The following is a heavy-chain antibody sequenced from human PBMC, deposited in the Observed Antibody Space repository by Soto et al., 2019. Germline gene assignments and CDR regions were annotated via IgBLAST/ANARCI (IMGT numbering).Heavy chain of an antibody. CDR1: GGTFSSYA. J-gene: IGHJ6*02. CDR3: ARGPYSSGWYTYYYYGMDV. V-gene: IGHV1-69*13. CDR2: IIPIFGTA. Sequence: ASVKVSCKASGGTFSSYAISWVRQAPGQGLEWMGGIIPIFGTANYAQKFQGRVTITADESTSTAYMELSSLRSEDTAVYYCARGPYSSGWYTYYYYGMDVWGQGTTVTVSS. D-gene: IGHD6-19*01.